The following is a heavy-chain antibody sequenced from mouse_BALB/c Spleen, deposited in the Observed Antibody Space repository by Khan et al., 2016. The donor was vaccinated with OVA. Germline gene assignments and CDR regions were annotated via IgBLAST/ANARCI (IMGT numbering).Heavy chain of an antibody. J-gene: IGHJ2*01. CDR2: ISSGGST. V-gene: IGHV5-6-5*01. D-gene: IGHD1-2*01. CDR1: GFTFSSYV. Sequence: EVELVESGGGPEKPGGSLKLSCAVSGFTFSSYVVSWVRQTPEKRLEWVASISSGGSTYYPDSVKGRFTISRDNARNIPYQQMSSLRSEDMARYYSAREACKYGDYYFDYWGQGTTLTVSS. CDR3: AREACKYGDYYFDY.